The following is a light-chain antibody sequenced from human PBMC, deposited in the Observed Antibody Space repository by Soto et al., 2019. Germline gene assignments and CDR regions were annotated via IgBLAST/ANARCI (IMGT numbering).Light chain of an antibody. Sequence: EIVFTQSPGSLSLSPGDRATLSCRASQSVGGNVAWYQQIPGQPPKLLIFGASGRATGIADKFSGSGSGTDFTLTISRLEPADFALYYCQHYGAAPITFGQGTRLEIK. CDR1: QSVGGN. V-gene: IGKV3-20*01. J-gene: IGKJ5*01. CDR3: QHYGAAPIT. CDR2: GAS.